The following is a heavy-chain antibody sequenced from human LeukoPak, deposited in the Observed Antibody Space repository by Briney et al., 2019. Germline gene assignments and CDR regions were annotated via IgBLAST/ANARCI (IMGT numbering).Heavy chain of an antibody. V-gene: IGHV3-7*01. Sequence: GGSLRLSCAASGFTLSSYWMSWVRQAPGKGLEWVANIKQDGSEKDYVDSVKGRFTISRDNAKNSLYLQMNSLRAGDTAVYYCAGYSRSSGWFDPWGQGTLVTVSS. CDR2: IKQDGSEK. J-gene: IGHJ5*02. D-gene: IGHD6-6*01. CDR3: AGYSRSSGWFDP. CDR1: GFTLSSYW.